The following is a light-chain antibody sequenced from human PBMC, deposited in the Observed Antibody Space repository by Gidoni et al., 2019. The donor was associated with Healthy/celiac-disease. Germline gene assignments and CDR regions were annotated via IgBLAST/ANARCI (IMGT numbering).Light chain of an antibody. J-gene: IGKJ1*01. CDR2: AAS. V-gene: IGKV1-39*01. CDR3: QQSYSTPWT. CDR1: QSISSY. Sequence: DIQMTQSPSSLSASVGDRVTITCRASQSISSYLTWYQKKPGKATKLLIYAASSLQSGVPSRFSGSGSGTDFTLTISSLQPEDFATYYCQQSYSTPWTFGQGTKVEIK.